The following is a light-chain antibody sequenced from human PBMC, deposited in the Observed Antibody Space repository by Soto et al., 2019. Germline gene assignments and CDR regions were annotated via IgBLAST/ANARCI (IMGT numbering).Light chain of an antibody. V-gene: IGKV1-27*01. CDR2: AAS. J-gene: IGKJ3*01. CDR3: QKYNSAPRLT. Sequence: DIQMTQSPSSLSASVGDRVTITCRASQGISNYLAWYQQKPGKVPKLLIYAASTLQSGVPSRFSGSGSGTDFTLAISSLQSEDVATYYCQKYNSAPRLTFGPGTKVDIK. CDR1: QGISNY.